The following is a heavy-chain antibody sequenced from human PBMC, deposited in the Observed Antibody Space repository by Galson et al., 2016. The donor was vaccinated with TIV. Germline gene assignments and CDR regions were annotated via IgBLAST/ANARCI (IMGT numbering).Heavy chain of an antibody. CDR1: GYNFTDYF. V-gene: IGHV1-69-2*01. J-gene: IGHJ6*02. Sequence: VKVSCKVSGYNFTDYFLHWIQQAPGKSFEWMGHVDPEDGQTKYAPKFQGRITITADTSTDTAYMELTSLRSEDTAIYFCTTVRLRGSGGMDVWGQGTTVIVSS. D-gene: IGHD2-8*01. CDR2: VDPEDGQT. CDR3: TTVRLRGSGGMDV.